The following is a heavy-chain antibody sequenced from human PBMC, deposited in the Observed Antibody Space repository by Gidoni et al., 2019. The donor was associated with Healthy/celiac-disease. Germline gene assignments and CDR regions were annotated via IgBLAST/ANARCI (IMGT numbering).Heavy chain of an antibody. J-gene: IGHJ4*02. CDR2: IKSKTDGGTT. V-gene: IGHV3-15*01. CDR1: GLTFRNAW. CDR3: TTGRPGLMYFDY. D-gene: IGHD2-8*01. Sequence: EVQLVESGRGLVKPGGSLRPSCPASGLTFRNAWMSWVRQAPGQGLEWVGRIKSKTDGGTTDYAAPVKGRFTISRDDSKNTLYLQMNSLKTEDTAVYYCTTGRPGLMYFDYWGQGTLVTVSS.